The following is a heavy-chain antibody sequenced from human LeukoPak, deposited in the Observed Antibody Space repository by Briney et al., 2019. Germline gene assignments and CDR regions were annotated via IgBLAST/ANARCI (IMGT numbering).Heavy chain of an antibody. CDR2: IYYSGST. D-gene: IGHD4-17*01. Sequence: SGTLSLTCTVSGGSISSYYWSWIRQPPGKGLEWIGYIYYSGSTNYNPSLKSRVTISVDTSKNQFSLKLSSVTAADTAVYYCARGRDYGDSRDFDYWGQGTLVTVSS. CDR3: ARGRDYGDSRDFDY. CDR1: GGSISSYY. J-gene: IGHJ4*02. V-gene: IGHV4-59*01.